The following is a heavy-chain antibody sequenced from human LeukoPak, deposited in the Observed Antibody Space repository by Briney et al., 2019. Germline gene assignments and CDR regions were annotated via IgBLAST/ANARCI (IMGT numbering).Heavy chain of an antibody. J-gene: IGHJ5*02. D-gene: IGHD2-2*01. CDR3: AKTGYCSSTSCSAGFDP. Sequence: PGGSLRLSCAASGFTFSSSAMSWVRQAPGKGLDWVSGVSGGGGSTYYADSVKGRFTISRDNSKNTLYLQMNSLRAGDTAVYYCAKTGYCSSTSCSAGFDPWGQGTLVTVSS. CDR1: GFTFSSSA. CDR2: VSGGGGST. V-gene: IGHV3-23*01.